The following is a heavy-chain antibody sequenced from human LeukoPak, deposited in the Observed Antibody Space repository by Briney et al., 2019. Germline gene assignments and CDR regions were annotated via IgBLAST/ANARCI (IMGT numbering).Heavy chain of an antibody. D-gene: IGHD1-7*01. CDR2: ISTYNGNT. CDR3: ARETGTRFRLDY. J-gene: IGHJ4*02. V-gene: IGHV1-18*01. CDR1: GYTFTNYG. Sequence: ASVKVSCKASGYTFTNYGISWVRQAPGQGLEWMGWISTYNGNTNSAQKLQGRVTMTTDTSASTAYMELRSLRSDDTAVYYCARETGTRFRLDYWGQGTLVTVSS.